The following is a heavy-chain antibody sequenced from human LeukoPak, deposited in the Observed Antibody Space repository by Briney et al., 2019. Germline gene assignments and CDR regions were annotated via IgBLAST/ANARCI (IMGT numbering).Heavy chain of an antibody. D-gene: IGHD3-10*01. Sequence: ASVKVSCKTSGYTFTTNGITRVRQAPGQGLEWMGWISGHSGYTTYPQNFQGRVTMTTDTSTNTAYMELRSLTSDDTAVYYCARFRGSGAFDIWGQGTMVTVSS. CDR1: GYTFTTNG. CDR2: ISGHSGYT. J-gene: IGHJ3*02. V-gene: IGHV1-18*01. CDR3: ARFRGSGAFDI.